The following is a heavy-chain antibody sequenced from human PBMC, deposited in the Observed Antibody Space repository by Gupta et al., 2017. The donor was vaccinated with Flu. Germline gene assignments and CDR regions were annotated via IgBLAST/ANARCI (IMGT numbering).Heavy chain of an antibody. D-gene: IGHD1-26*01. CDR3: ARDRSGAPQRGTTWSYNWFDP. J-gene: IGHJ5*02. CDR1: GHPFTGYY. V-gene: IGHV1-2*02. Sequence: QVQLVQSGAEVKKPGASAKVSCKASGHPFTGYYIHWVRQATGQGLEWIGWINPNSDVTNYAQKFQGRVTLTKDRTLSTAYMELSSLRSDDTAVYDCARDRSGAPQRGTTWSYNWFDPWGQGTLVTVSS. CDR2: INPNSDVT.